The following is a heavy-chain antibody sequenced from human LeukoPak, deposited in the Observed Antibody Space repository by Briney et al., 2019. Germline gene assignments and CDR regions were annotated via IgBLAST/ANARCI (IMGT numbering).Heavy chain of an antibody. CDR2: IYTSGST. V-gene: IGHV4-4*09. CDR1: GGSISSYY. CDR3: ARHLGRTTIAAY. D-gene: IGHD6-6*01. Sequence: SETLSLTCTVSGGSISSYYWSWIRQPPGKGLEWIGYIYTSGSTNYNPSLQSRVTISVDTSKNQFSLKLSSVTAADTAVYYCARHLGRTTIAAYWGQGNLGSVSS. J-gene: IGHJ4*02.